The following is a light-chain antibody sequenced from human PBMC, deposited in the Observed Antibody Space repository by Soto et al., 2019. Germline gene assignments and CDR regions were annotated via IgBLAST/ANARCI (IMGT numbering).Light chain of an antibody. CDR1: SSNIGAGYD. CDR3: QSYDRSLSGSV. Sequence: QAVVTQPPSVSGAPGQRVTISCTGTSSNIGAGYDVHWYQQLPGTAPQLLINGNLNRPSGVPDRFSGSKSDTSASLVITGLQAEYEADYYCQSYDRSLSGSVFGGGTKRTVL. J-gene: IGLJ2*01. CDR2: GNL. V-gene: IGLV1-40*01.